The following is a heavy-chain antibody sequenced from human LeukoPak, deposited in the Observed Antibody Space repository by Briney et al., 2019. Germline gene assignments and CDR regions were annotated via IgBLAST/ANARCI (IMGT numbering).Heavy chain of an antibody. J-gene: IGHJ3*02. V-gene: IGHV1-8*01. CDR1: GYTFTSYD. CDR2: MNPNSGNT. D-gene: IGHD3-3*01. CDR3: VRGDAYYDFWSGYSGNAFDI. Sequence: GASVKVSCKASGYTFTSYDINWVRQATGQGLEWMGWMNPNSGNTGYAQKFQGRVTMTRNTSISTAYMELSSLRSEDTAVYYCVRGDAYYDFWSGYSGNAFDIWGQGTMVTVSS.